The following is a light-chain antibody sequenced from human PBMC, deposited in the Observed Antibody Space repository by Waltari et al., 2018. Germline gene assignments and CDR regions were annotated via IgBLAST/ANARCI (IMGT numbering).Light chain of an antibody. J-gene: IGKJ5*01. CDR3: QHYGRSAIT. CDR1: ESITTNF. CDR2: GAS. Sequence: EIVLTQSPVTLSFSPVERATLSCRASESITTNFIAWYQQKPGQAPRLLIHGASIRATGISDFFSGSGSGTDFTLTISRLEPEDFAVYYCQHYGRSAITFGQGTRLDIK. V-gene: IGKV3-20*01.